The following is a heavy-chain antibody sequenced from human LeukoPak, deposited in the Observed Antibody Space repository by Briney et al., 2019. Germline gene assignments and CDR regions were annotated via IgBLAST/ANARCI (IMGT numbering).Heavy chain of an antibody. V-gene: IGHV4-34*01. CDR1: GGSFSGYY. CDR2: INHSGST. Sequence: SETLSLTCAVSGGSFSGYYWSWIRQPPGKGLEWIGEINHSGSTNYNPSLKSRVTISVDTSKNQFSLKLSSVTAADTAVYYCVRSPASARLLGIITFGGAIFDYWGQGTLVTVSS. D-gene: IGHD3-16*01. CDR3: VRSPASARLLGIITFGGAIFDY. J-gene: IGHJ4*02.